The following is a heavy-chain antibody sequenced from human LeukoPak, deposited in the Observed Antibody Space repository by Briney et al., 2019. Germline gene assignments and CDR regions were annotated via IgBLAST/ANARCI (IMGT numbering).Heavy chain of an antibody. V-gene: IGHV4-34*01. CDR1: GGSFSGYY. J-gene: IGHJ3*02. D-gene: IGHD3-10*01. Sequence: PSETLSLTCAVYGGSFSGYYWSWIRQPPGKGLEWIGEINHSGSTNYNPSLKSRVTISVDTSKNQFSLKLSSVTAADTAVYYCARDVYGSPPGAFDIWGQGTMVTVSS. CDR2: INHSGST. CDR3: ARDVYGSPPGAFDI.